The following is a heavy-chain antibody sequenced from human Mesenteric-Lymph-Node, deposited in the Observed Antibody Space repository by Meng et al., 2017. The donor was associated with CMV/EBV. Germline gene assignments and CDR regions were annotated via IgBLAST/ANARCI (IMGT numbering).Heavy chain of an antibody. CDR1: GLTLNTYG. V-gene: IGHV3-30*02. J-gene: IGHJ5*01. D-gene: IGHD3-3*01. CDR3: ATDPHDFWSGKNWFDC. Sequence: GESLKISCAVSGLTLNTYGMHWVRQAPGKGLEWVAFLHYDGGEKYYGDSVKGRFTISRDTSKNTLYLQMDSPRPEDTAIYYCATDPHDFWSGKNWFDCWGQGTLVTVSS. CDR2: LHYDGGEK.